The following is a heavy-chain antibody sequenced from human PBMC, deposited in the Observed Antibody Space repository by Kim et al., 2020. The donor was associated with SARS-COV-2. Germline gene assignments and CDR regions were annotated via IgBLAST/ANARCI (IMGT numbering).Heavy chain of an antibody. CDR1: GFTFSSYG. Sequence: GGSLRLSCAASGFTFSSYGMHWVRQAPGKGLEWVAVISYDGSNEYYADSVKGRFTISRDNSKNTLYLQMNSLRPDDTAVYYCAKDVAVAGNLYYYYYGM. J-gene: IGHJ6*01. V-gene: IGHV3-30*18. D-gene: IGHD6-19*01. CDR3: AKDVAVAGNLYYYYYGM. CDR2: ISYDGSNE.